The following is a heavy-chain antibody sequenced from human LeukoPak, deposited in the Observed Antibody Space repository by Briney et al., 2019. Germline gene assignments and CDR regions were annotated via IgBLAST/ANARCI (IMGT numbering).Heavy chain of an antibody. CDR2: IGWNSGSI. V-gene: IGHV3-9*01. J-gene: IGHJ4*02. D-gene: IGHD3-10*01. CDR3: AKDISAMVRGAAFDY. Sequence: GGSLRLSCAASGFTFDDYAVHWVRQAPGKGLEWVSGIGWNSGSIGYADSVKGRFAISRDNAKNSLYLQMNSLRAEDTALYYCAKDISAMVRGAAFDYWGQGTLVTVSS. CDR1: GFTFDDYA.